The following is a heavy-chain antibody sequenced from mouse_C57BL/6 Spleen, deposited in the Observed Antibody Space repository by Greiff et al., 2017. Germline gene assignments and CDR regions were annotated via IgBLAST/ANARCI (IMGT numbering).Heavy chain of an antibody. CDR1: GYTFTGYW. J-gene: IGHJ2*01. V-gene: IGHV1-9*01. CDR2: LLPGSGST. CDR3: ASDCSSTCYFDY. D-gene: IGHD5-1*01. Sequence: QVQLQQSGAELMKPGASVKFSCKATGYTFTGYWIEWVKQRPGHGLEWIGELLPGSGSTNYTEKFKGKATFTADTTSNTAYMQLSSLPTEDSAIYYWASDCSSTCYFDYWGQGTTLTVSS.